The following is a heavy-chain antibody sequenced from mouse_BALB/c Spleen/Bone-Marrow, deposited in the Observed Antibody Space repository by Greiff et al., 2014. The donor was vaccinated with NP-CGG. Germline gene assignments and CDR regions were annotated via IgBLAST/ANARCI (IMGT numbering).Heavy chain of an antibody. CDR1: GYTFINYW. J-gene: IGHJ4*01. V-gene: IGHV1-69*02. D-gene: IGHD1-3*01. CDR2: IYPSDSYT. CDR3: TRMYYNYYAMDY. Sequence: VQLQQSGAELVRPGASVKVSCKASGYTFINYWINWVRQRPGQGLEWIGNIYPSDSYTNYNQKFKDKATLTVDKSSSTACMQLSSPTSEDSAVYYCTRMYYNYYAMDYWGQGTSVTVSS.